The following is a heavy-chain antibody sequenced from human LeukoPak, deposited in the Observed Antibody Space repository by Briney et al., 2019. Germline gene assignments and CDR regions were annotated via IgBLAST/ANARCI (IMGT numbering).Heavy chain of an antibody. CDR3: ARGAPYDYVWGSYRYLFDY. Sequence: SETLSLTCTVSGGSISSYYWSWIRQPAGKGLEWIGRIYTSGSTNYNPSLKSRVTMSVDTSKNQFSLKLSSVTAADTAVYYCARGAPYDYVWGSYRYLFDYWGQGTLVTVSS. D-gene: IGHD3-16*02. V-gene: IGHV4-4*07. CDR1: GGSISSYY. J-gene: IGHJ4*02. CDR2: IYTSGST.